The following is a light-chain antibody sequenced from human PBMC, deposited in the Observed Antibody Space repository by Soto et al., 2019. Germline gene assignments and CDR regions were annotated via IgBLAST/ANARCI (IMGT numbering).Light chain of an antibody. CDR2: ANH. CDR3: AAWDDSLNGLT. V-gene: IGLV1-47*02. J-gene: IGLJ2*01. Sequence: QSVVTQPPSVSGTPGQTITISCSGSTSNVGTHYVYWYQQVSGSAPKLVIHANHQRPSGVTDRFSGSKSGTSASLAISGLRSEDEAHYYCAAWDDSLNGLTFGGGTKLTVL. CDR1: TSNVGTHY.